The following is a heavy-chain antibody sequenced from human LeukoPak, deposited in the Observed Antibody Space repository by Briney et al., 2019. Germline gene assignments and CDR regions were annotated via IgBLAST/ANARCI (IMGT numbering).Heavy chain of an antibody. D-gene: IGHD4-17*01. V-gene: IGHV3-23*01. CDR1: GFTFSSYA. CDR2: ISGSGGST. J-gene: IGHJ4*02. CDR3: ASVASTVTTVPGYYFDY. Sequence: GGSLRLSCAASGFTFSSYAMSWVRQAPGKGLEWVSAISGSGGSTYYADSVKGRFTISRDNSKNTLYLQMNSLRAGDTAVYYCASVASTVTTVPGYYFDYWGQGTLVTVSS.